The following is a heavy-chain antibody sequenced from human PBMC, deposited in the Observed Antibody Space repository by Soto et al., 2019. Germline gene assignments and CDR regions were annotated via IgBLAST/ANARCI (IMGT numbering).Heavy chain of an antibody. CDR2: IYYSGST. CDR3: ARGVGIAARLRAGFDY. Sequence: SETLSLTCSVSGGSINSSSYLWGCFRQPPGKGLEWIGSIYYSGSTYYNPSLRSRVTISVDTSKNQFSLKLSSVTAADTAVYYCARGVGIAARLRAGFDYWGQGTLVTVSS. V-gene: IGHV4-39*07. D-gene: IGHD6-6*01. CDR1: GGSINSSSYL. J-gene: IGHJ4*02.